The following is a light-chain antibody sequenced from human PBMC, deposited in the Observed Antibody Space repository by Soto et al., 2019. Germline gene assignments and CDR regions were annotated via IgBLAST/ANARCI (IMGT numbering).Light chain of an antibody. Sequence: QSVLTQSPSASASLGASVKVTCTLSSGYSTYAVAWHQQQPEKGPRYLMKLNSDGSHSKGDGIPDRFSGSSSGAERYLTISSLQSEDEADYYCQTWGSGIQVFGGGTKLTVL. J-gene: IGLJ3*02. CDR3: QTWGSGIQV. CDR2: LNSDGSH. V-gene: IGLV4-69*01. CDR1: SGYSTYA.